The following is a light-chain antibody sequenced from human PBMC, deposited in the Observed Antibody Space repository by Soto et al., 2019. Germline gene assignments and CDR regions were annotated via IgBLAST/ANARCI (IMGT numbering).Light chain of an antibody. Sequence: GLTHTLCTLSFSANYRAALSCRSSQSVSSSYLAWYQQKPGQAPRLLIYGVSTRATDIPDRFSGSGSGTDFTLTISRLEPEDFAVYYCQQYGTQMWTLAHGCKVEIK. CDR3: QQYGTQMWT. J-gene: IGKJ1*01. CDR1: QSVSSSY. V-gene: IGKV3-20*01. CDR2: GVS.